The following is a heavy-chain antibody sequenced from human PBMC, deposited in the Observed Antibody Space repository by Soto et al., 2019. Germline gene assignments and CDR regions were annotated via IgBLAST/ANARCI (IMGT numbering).Heavy chain of an antibody. CDR2: ISGSGGKT. CDR1: GFTFSSYA. Sequence: GGSLSLSCAASGFTFSSYAMDWVRQAPGKGLEWVSAISGSGGKTYYAESVKGRFTISRDSSKNTLFLQMNSLRAEDTAVYYCAKDYDDLRYYFDYWGQGTLVTVSS. J-gene: IGHJ4*02. V-gene: IGHV3-23*01. CDR3: AKDYDDLRYYFDY. D-gene: IGHD3-16*01.